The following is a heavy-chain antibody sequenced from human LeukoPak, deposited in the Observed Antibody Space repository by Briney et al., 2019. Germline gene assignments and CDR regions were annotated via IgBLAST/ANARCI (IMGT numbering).Heavy chain of an antibody. CDR2: IWYDGSNK. Sequence: HPGGSLRLSCAASGFTFSNYGMHWVRQAPGKGLEWVAVIWYDGSNKYYADSVKGRFTISRDNSKNTLYLQMNSLRADDTAVYYCAKEAGYCSSTSCSLYYFYDMDVWGQGTTVTVSS. V-gene: IGHV3-30*02. CDR3: AKEAGYCSSTSCSLYYFYDMDV. CDR1: GFTFSNYG. J-gene: IGHJ6*02. D-gene: IGHD2-2*01.